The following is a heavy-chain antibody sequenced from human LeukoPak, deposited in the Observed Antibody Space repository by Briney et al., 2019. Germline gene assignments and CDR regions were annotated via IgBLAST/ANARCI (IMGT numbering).Heavy chain of an antibody. V-gene: IGHV3-30*04. J-gene: IGHJ4*02. D-gene: IGHD2/OR15-2a*01. CDR1: GFTFSSYA. CDR3: ATSTSVVY. Sequence: GGSLRLSCAASGFTFSSYAMHWVRQAPGKGLERVAVISYDGSNKYYADSVKGRFTISRDNSKNTLYLQMNSLRAEDTAVYYCATSTSVVYWGQGTLVTVSS. CDR2: ISYDGSNK.